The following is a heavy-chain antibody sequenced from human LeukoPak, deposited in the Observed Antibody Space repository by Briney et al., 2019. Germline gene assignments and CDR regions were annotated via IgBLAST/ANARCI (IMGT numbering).Heavy chain of an antibody. D-gene: IGHD2-15*01. CDR2: IYYSEGT. CDR1: GDSISSRSYY. CDR3: ARDRYCSGRSCYGPPDY. V-gene: IGHV4-39*07. Sequence: SETLSLTCTVSGDSISSRSYYWGWIRQPPGKGLEWIGSIYYSEGTYYNPSLKSRVTISIDTSKNQFSLKLNSVTAADTAVYYCARDRYCSGRSCYGPPDYWGQGVLVTVSS. J-gene: IGHJ4*02.